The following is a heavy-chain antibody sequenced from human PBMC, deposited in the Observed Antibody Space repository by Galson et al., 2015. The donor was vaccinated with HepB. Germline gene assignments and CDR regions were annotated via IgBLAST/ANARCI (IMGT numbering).Heavy chain of an antibody. CDR3: ARDEVGATRHLDY. D-gene: IGHD1-26*01. Sequence: SVKVSCKASGYTFTSYYMHWVRQAPGQGLEWMGIINPSGGSTSYAQKFQGRVTMTRDTSTSTVYMELRSLRSDDTAVYYCARDEVGATRHLDYWGQGTLVTVSS. CDR1: GYTFTSYY. J-gene: IGHJ4*02. CDR2: INPSGGST. V-gene: IGHV1-46*01.